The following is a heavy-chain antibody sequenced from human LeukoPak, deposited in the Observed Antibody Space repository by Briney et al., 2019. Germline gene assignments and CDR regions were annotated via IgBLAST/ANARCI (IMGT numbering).Heavy chain of an antibody. CDR3: AKPRVPSSGSFDY. J-gene: IGHJ4*02. Sequence: GGSLRLSCAASGFTFSSYGMSWVRQAPGKGLEWVSAISGSGGSTYYADSVKGRFTISRDNSKNTLYLQMNSLRAEDTAVYYCAKPRVPSSGSFDYWGQGTLVTVSS. D-gene: IGHD6-6*01. CDR1: GFTFSSYG. CDR2: ISGSGGST. V-gene: IGHV3-23*01.